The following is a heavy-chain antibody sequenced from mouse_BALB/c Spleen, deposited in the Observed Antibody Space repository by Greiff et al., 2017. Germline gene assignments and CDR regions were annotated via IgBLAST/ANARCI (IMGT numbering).Heavy chain of an antibody. CDR3: AGEETGSGVFAY. CDR2: INPNNGGT. Sequence: VQLQQSGPELVKPGASVKIPCKASGYTFTDYNMDWVKQSHGKSLEWIGDINPNNGGTIYNQKFKGKATLTVDKSTSTAYMELRNLTSEDTAVYYCAGEETGSGVFAYWGQGTLVTVSA. CDR1: GYTFTDYN. V-gene: IGHV1-18*01. J-gene: IGHJ3*01. D-gene: IGHD3-1*01.